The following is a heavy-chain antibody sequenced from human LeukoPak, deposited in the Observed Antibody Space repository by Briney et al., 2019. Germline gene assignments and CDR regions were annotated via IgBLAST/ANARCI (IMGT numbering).Heavy chain of an antibody. V-gene: IGHV3-21*01. CDR2: ISSSSSYI. CDR3: ARDRSGSYVY. Sequence: SGGSLRLSCAASGFTFSSYEMNWVRQAPGKGLEWVSSISSSSSYIYYADSVKGRFTISRDNAKNSLYLQMNSLRAEDTAVYYCARDRSGSYVYWGQGTRVTVSS. CDR1: GFTFSSYE. D-gene: IGHD1-26*01. J-gene: IGHJ4*02.